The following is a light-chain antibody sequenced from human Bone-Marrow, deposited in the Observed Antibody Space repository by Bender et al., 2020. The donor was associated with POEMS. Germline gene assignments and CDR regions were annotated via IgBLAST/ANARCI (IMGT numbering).Light chain of an antibody. CDR2: QDT. CDR1: DLGDKY. J-gene: IGLJ3*02. CDR3: QACDTYSGM. Sequence: SYEVTQPPSVSVSPGQTATITCSGDDLGDKYVAWYQQKPGQSPVLVIYQDTKRPSGIPERFSGSNSGNTATQTISGTQAMDESDYESQACDTYSGMFGGGTKLTVL. V-gene: IGLV3-1*01.